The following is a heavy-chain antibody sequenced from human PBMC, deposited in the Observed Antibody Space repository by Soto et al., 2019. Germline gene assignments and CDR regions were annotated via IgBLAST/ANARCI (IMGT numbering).Heavy chain of an antibody. D-gene: IGHD6-13*01. CDR1: GYSFTSYW. V-gene: IGHV5-10-1*01. CDR3: ARTIAAAGTYYYYYGMDV. Sequence: GESLKISCKGSGYSFTSYWISWVRQMPGKGLEWMGRIDPSDSCTNYSPSFQGHVTISADKSISTAYLQWSSLKASDTAMYYCARTIAAAGTYYYYYGMDVWGQGTTVTLSS. J-gene: IGHJ6*02. CDR2: IDPSDSCT.